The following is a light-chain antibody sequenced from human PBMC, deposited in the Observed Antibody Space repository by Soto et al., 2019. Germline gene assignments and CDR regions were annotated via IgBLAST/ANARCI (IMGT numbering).Light chain of an antibody. V-gene: IGKV3-20*01. Sequence: EIVLTQSPGTLSLSPGERATRSCSASQSISSSYLAWYQQKPGHAPRLLIYGVSSRATGIPDRFSGSGSGTDFSLTISRLEPEDFAVYYCQQYGSSPWTFGQGTKVEIK. CDR2: GVS. CDR3: QQYGSSPWT. J-gene: IGKJ1*01. CDR1: QSISSSY.